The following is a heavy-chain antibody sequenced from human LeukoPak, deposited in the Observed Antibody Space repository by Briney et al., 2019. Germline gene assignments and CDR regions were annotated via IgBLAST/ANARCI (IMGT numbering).Heavy chain of an antibody. CDR2: IIPIFGTA. CDR1: GGTFSSYA. CDR3: ARGRWLQPWGYFDY. V-gene: IGHV1-69*05. Sequence: ASAKVSCKASGGTFSSYAISWVRQAPGQGLEWMGGIIPIFGTANYAQEFQGRVTITTDESTSTAYMELSSLRSEDTAVYYCARGRWLQPWGYFDYWGQGTLVTVSS. J-gene: IGHJ4*02. D-gene: IGHD5-24*01.